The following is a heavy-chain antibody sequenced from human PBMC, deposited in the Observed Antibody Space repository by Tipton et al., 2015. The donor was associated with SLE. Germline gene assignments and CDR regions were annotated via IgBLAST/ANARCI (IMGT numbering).Heavy chain of an antibody. D-gene: IGHD1-26*01. V-gene: IGHV4-39*07. Sequence: TLSLTCTVSGGSISSSSYYWGWIRQPPGKGLEWKGSIYYSGSTYYNTSLKSRVTISVDTSKNQFSLKLSSVTAADTAVYYCARAAGSYAYFDYWGQGTLVTVSS. CDR3: ARAAGSYAYFDY. J-gene: IGHJ4*02. CDR1: GGSISSSSYY. CDR2: IYYSGST.